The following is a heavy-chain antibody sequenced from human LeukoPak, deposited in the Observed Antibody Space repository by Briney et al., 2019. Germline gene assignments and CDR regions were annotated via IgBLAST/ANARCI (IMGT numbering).Heavy chain of an antibody. CDR3: ARQLYSSATV. J-gene: IGHJ6*02. D-gene: IGHD6-25*01. V-gene: IGHV4-39*01. CDR2: IYYSGST. CDR1: GFTFSSYW. Sequence: GSLRLSCAASGFTFSSYWMSWVRQAPGKGLEWIGNIYYSGSTYYNPSLKSRVTISVDTSKNRFSLQLSSVTVADTAVYYCARQLYSSATVWGQGTTVTVSS.